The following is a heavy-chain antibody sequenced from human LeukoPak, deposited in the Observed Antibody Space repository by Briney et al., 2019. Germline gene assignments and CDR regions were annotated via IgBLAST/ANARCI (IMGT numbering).Heavy chain of an antibody. CDR3: GSGTYYEGSFDI. D-gene: IGHD3-10*01. J-gene: IGHJ3*02. CDR1: GFTFSNYA. CDR2: ISYDGKKT. V-gene: IGHV3-30*04. Sequence: QPGRSLRLSCAASGFTFSNYAMHWVRQAPGKGLEWVAVISYDGKKTYYADSVKGRFTISRDNSKNTLFLQMSSLRAEDTAVYYFGSGTYYEGSFDIWGQGTRVTVSS.